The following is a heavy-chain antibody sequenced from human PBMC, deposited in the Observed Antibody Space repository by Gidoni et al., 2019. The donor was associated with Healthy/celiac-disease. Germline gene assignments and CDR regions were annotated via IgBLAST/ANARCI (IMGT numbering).Heavy chain of an antibody. V-gene: IGHV4-59*01. CDR1: GGSISSYY. Sequence: QVQLQESGPGLVKPSETLSLTCTVSGGSISSYYWSWIRQPPGKGLEWIGYIYYSGSTNYNPSLKSRVTISVDTSKNQFSLKLSSVTAADTAVYYCASGNDWYTHDAFDIWGQGTMVTVSS. J-gene: IGHJ3*02. CDR2: IYYSGST. D-gene: IGHD3-9*01. CDR3: ASGNDWYTHDAFDI.